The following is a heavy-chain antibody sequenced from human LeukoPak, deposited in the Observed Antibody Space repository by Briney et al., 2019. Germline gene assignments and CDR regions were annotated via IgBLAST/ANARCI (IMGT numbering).Heavy chain of an antibody. V-gene: IGHV4-59*01. J-gene: IGHJ6*03. CDR2: IYYSGST. CDR3: ARLGRFGALLPYYYYMDV. CDR1: GGSISSYY. D-gene: IGHD3-10*01. Sequence: SETLPLTCTVSGGSISSYYWSWIRQPPGKGLEWIGYIYYSGSTNYNPSLKSRVTISVDTSKNQFSLKLSSVTAADTAVYYCARLGRFGALLPYYYYMDVWGKGTTVTVSS.